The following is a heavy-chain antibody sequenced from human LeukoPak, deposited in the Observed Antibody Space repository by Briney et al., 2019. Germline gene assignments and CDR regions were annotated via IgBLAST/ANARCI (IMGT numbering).Heavy chain of an antibody. CDR1: GLTFSTYD. CDR3: AKSYSTGWYSHAG. CDR2: IKGSGSST. Sequence: GGSLRLSCAAPGLTFSTYDINWVRQAPGKGLESVAAIKGSGSSTYYADSVRGRFTISRDNSKSTLYLQKNSLRADDTAFYYCAKSYSTGWYSHAGWGQGTLVTVSS. D-gene: IGHD6-19*01. J-gene: IGHJ4*02. V-gene: IGHV3-23*01.